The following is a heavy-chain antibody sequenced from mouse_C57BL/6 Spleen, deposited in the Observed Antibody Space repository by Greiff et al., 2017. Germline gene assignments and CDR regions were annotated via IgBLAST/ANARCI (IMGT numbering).Heavy chain of an antibody. CDR1: GYTFTSYW. J-gene: IGHJ4*01. CDR3: ARGTTVVEGAMVDY. CDR2: INPSNGGT. Sequence: QVQLQLLGTELAKPGASATLSCKASGYTFTSYWTHCVQQRPGHGLEWIGNINPSNGGTNYNEKLKSKATLPVDKSSSTAYVQLSSLTSGDAAVYYCARGTTVVEGAMVDYWGQGTSVT. V-gene: IGHV1-53*01. D-gene: IGHD1-1*01.